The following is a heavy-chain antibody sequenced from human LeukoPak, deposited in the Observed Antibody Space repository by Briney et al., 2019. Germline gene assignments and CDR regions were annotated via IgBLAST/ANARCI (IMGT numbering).Heavy chain of an antibody. D-gene: IGHD3-22*01. CDR1: GDSINSLDL. J-gene: IGHJ4*02. Sequence: SGTLSLTCTVSGDSINSLDLWSWVRQPPGKGLEWIGEMYLSGTTHSNPSVKSRVTISIDKSKNQFFLNLSSVTAADTAVYYCAGLVGRYSSGLYYYYFDYWGQGALVTVSS. V-gene: IGHV4-4*02. CDR2: MYLSGTT. CDR3: AGLVGRYSSGLYYYYFDY.